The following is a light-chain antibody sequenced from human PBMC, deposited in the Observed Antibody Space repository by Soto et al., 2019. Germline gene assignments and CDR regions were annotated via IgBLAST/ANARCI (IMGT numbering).Light chain of an antibody. CDR3: QQYNNWPRT. CDR1: QSVSGN. Sequence: EIVMTQSPATLSVSPGERATLSCRASQSVSGNLAWYQQKPGQAPRLLISGASTRATGIPARFSGSGSGTEFTLTISSLQSEDFAVYYCQQYNNWPRTFGQGTKVEIK. J-gene: IGKJ1*01. V-gene: IGKV3-15*01. CDR2: GAS.